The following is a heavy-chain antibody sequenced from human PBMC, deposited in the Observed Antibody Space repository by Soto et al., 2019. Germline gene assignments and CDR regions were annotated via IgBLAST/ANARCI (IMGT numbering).Heavy chain of an antibody. CDR1: GLTFSDHY. V-gene: IGHV3-72*01. Sequence: EVQLVESGGGLVQPGGSLRLSCAASGLTFSDHYSDWVRQAPGKGLEWVGRSRNKANSYTTEYAASVKGRFTLSRDDSTNSVYLQMNSLKTGDTAVYYCVLGGGFQHWGQGTLVTVSS. D-gene: IGHD3-16*01. CDR3: VLGGGFQH. J-gene: IGHJ1*01. CDR2: SRNKANSYTT.